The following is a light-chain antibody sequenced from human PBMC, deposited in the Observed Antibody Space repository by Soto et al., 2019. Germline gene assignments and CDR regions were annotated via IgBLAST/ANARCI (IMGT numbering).Light chain of an antibody. J-gene: IGKJ1*01. CDR3: QQYGSLSWT. CDR1: QSVGSNY. CDR2: GAS. V-gene: IGKV3-20*01. Sequence: EIVLTQSPGTLSLSPGERATLSCRASQSVGSNYLAWYQQKPGQAPRLLIFGASGRATGIPDRFSGSGSGTDFPLTISRLEPEDFAVYYCQQYGSLSWTFGQGTKVDIK.